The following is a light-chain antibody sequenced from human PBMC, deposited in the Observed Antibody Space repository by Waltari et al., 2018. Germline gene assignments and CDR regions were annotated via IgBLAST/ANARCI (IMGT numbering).Light chain of an antibody. Sequence: QGRVHPDGSTYVSWYQKRPGQSPSHLISQVSKRDSWVPDRFRGSGSGTDFTLEISRVEADDVGFYYCMQAKFWPWTFGQGTEVEIK. CDR1: QGRVHPDGSTY. V-gene: IGKV2-30*02. CDR3: MQAKFWPWT. J-gene: IGKJ1*01. CDR2: QVS.